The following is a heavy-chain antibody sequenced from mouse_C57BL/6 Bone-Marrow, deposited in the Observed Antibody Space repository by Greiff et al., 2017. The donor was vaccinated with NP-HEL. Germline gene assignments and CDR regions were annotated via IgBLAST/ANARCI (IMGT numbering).Heavy chain of an antibody. Sequence: DVMLVESGEGLVKPGGSLKLSCAASGFTFSSYAMSWVRQTPEKRLEWVAYISSGGDYIYYADTVKGRFTISRDNARNTLYLQMSSLKSEDTAMYYCTRGDYGNWFAYWGQGTLVTVSA. V-gene: IGHV5-9-1*02. CDR2: ISSGGDYI. J-gene: IGHJ3*01. D-gene: IGHD2-1*01. CDR3: TRGDYGNWFAY. CDR1: GFTFSSYA.